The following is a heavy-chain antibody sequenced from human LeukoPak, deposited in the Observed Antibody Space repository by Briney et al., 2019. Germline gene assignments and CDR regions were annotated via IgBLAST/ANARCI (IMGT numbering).Heavy chain of an antibody. Sequence: GRSLRLSCAASGFTFSSYGMHWVRQAPGKGLEWVAVISYDGSNKYYADSVKGRFTISRDNSKNTLYLQMNSLRAEDTAVYYCAILVGATPADAFDIWGQGTMVTVSS. J-gene: IGHJ3*02. CDR3: AILVGATPADAFDI. CDR2: ISYDGSNK. CDR1: GFTFSSYG. V-gene: IGHV3-30*03. D-gene: IGHD1-26*01.